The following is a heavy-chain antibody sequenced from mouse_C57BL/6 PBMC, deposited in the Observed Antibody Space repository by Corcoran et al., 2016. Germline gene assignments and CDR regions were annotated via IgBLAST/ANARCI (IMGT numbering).Heavy chain of an antibody. Sequence: QVQLQQSGPELVKPGASVKLSCKASGYTFTDYYINWVKQRPGQGLEWIGWIFPGSGSTYYNEKFKGKATLTVDKSSSTAYMLLSSLTSEDSAVYFCARDATVVADYFDYWGQGTTLTVSS. CDR3: ARDATVVADYFDY. D-gene: IGHD1-1*01. V-gene: IGHV1-75*01. J-gene: IGHJ2*01. CDR2: IFPGSGST. CDR1: GYTFTDYY.